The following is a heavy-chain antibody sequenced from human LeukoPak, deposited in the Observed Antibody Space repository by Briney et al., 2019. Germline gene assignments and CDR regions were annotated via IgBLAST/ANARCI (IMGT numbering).Heavy chain of an antibody. Sequence: SESLSLTCTVSGDSISSSSYYWGWIRQPPGKGLEWIGSIYYSGDTYYSPSLKSRVTISVDTSKSQFSLKLSSVTAADTAVYYCAGLRGYTYGPPGYWGQGTLVTVSS. D-gene: IGHD5-18*01. V-gene: IGHV4-39*01. J-gene: IGHJ4*02. CDR1: GDSISSSSYY. CDR3: AGLRGYTYGPPGY. CDR2: IYYSGDT.